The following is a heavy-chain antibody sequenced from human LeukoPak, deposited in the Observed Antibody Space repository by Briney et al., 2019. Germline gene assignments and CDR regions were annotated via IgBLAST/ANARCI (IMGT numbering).Heavy chain of an antibody. CDR1: GYTFISYG. V-gene: IGHV1-18*01. Sequence: ASVKVSCKASGYTFISYGISWLRQAAGQGLDWMGWISAYNGNTNYAQKLQGRVTMTADTSTSTAYMELRSLRSDDTAVYYCARRIGVITFDYWGQGTLVTVSS. J-gene: IGHJ4*02. D-gene: IGHD3-22*01. CDR2: ISAYNGNT. CDR3: ARRIGVITFDY.